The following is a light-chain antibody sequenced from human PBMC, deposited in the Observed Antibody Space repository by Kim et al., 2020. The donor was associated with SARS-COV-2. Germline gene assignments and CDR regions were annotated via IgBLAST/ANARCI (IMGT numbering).Light chain of an antibody. Sequence: SPGERAPLPCRASQSVSTDLAWYQQKSGQAPRRLIYGASTRATGIPGRFSGSGSGKEFTLTISGLQSEDLAVYYCQQYKNWSPITFGQGTRLEIK. V-gene: IGKV3D-15*01. CDR1: QSVSTD. CDR3: QQYKNWSPIT. CDR2: GAS. J-gene: IGKJ5*01.